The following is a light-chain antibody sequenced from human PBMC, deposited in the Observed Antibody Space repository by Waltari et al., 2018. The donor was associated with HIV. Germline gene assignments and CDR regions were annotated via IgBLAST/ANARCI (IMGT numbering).Light chain of an antibody. CDR1: QSVRSG. V-gene: IGKV3-15*01. J-gene: IGKJ4*01. CDR2: AAS. Sequence: EIVMTQSPATLSVSPGERATLSCRASQSVRSGLAWYQQKPGQPPRLLIYAASTRATGIPARFSGSGSGTEFTLTISSLQSEDFAVYYCQQYNKWPLTFGGGTKLEIK. CDR3: QQYNKWPLT.